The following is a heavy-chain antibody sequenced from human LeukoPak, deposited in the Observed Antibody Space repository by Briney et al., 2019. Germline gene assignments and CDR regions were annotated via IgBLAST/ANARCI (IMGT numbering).Heavy chain of an antibody. J-gene: IGHJ3*02. V-gene: IGHV1-18*01. CDR3: ARKDMVTATDAFDI. Sequence: ASVKVSCKASGYTFTSYGISWVRRAPGQGLEWMGWISAYNGNTNYAQKLQGRVTMTTDTSTSTAYMELRSLRSDDTAVYYCARKDMVTATDAFDIWGQGTMVTVSS. CDR2: ISAYNGNT. D-gene: IGHD2-21*02. CDR1: GYTFTSYG.